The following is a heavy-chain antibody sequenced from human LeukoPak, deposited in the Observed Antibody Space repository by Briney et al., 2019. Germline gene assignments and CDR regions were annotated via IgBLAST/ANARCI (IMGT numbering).Heavy chain of an antibody. CDR3: AKDAYSSGWYYFDS. CDR2: ISGDGSST. J-gene: IGHJ4*02. CDR1: RLTFDDYG. V-gene: IGHV3-43*02. Sequence: GGSLRLSCAASRLTFDDYGMHWVRQVPGKGLEWVSLISGDGSSTYYAGSVKGRSTISRDNSKNSLYLQMNSLRTEDTALYYCAKDAYSSGWYYFDSWGQGTLVTVSS. D-gene: IGHD6-19*01.